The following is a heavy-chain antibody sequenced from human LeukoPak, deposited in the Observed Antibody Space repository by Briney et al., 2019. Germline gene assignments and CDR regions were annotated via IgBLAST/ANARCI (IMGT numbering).Heavy chain of an antibody. V-gene: IGHV1-69*13. D-gene: IGHD2-15*01. CDR2: IIPIFGTA. Sequence: SVKVSCKASGGTFSSYAMSWVRQAPGQGLEWMGGIIPIFGTANYAQKFQGRVTITADESTSTAYMELSSLRSEDTAVYYCARGPGCSGGSCPFNYWGQGTLVTVSS. J-gene: IGHJ4*02. CDR1: GGTFSSYA. CDR3: ARGPGCSGGSCPFNY.